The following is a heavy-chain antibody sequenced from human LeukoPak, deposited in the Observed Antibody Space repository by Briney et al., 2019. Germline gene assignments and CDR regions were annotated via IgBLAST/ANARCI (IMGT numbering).Heavy chain of an antibody. CDR1: GFTFSSYA. CDR3: AREAGTAMVTWAASNFDY. J-gene: IGHJ4*02. D-gene: IGHD5-18*01. V-gene: IGHV3-30*04. Sequence: GGSLRLSCAASGFTFSSYAMHWVRQAPGKGLEWVAVISYDGSNKYYADSVKGRFTISRDNSKNTLYLQMNSLRAEDTAVYYCAREAGTAMVTWAASNFDYWGQGTLVTVSS. CDR2: ISYDGSNK.